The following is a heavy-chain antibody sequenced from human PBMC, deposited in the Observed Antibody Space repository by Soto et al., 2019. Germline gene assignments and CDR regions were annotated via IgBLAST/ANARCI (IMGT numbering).Heavy chain of an antibody. J-gene: IGHJ4*02. Sequence: GGSLRLSCAASGFTFSSYEMNWVRQAPGKGLEWVSYISSSGSTIYYADSVKGRFTISRDNAKNSLYLQMNSLRAEDTAVYYCARDKDYYGSGSYFYYFDYWGQGTLVTVSS. CDR1: GFTFSSYE. CDR2: ISSSGSTI. D-gene: IGHD3-10*01. CDR3: ARDKDYYGSGSYFYYFDY. V-gene: IGHV3-48*03.